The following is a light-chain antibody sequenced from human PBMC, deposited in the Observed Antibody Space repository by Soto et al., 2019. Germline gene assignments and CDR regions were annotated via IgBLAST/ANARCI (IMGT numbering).Light chain of an antibody. Sequence: EIVMTQSPATLSVSPGERVTLSCRASQSVSRKLAWYQQKPGQAHRLLIYGTTTRATGIPARFSGSGSGTEFTLTISSLQSEDCGIYYCQQYGHWPPYTFGQGTTLETK. CDR1: QSVSRK. CDR3: QQYGHWPPYT. CDR2: GTT. J-gene: IGKJ2*01. V-gene: IGKV3-15*01.